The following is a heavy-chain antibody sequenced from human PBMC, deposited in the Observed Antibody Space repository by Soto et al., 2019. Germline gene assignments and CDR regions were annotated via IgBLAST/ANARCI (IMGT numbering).Heavy chain of an antibody. Sequence: GGSLRLSCAASGFTFSSYWMSWVRQAPGKGLEWVANIKQDGSEKYYVDSVKGRFTISRDNAKNSLYLQMNSLRAEDTAVYYCAREDPGPYYDFWSGYFQPYYYYGMDVSGPGTTLTVYS. CDR1: GFTFSSYW. CDR2: IKQDGSEK. J-gene: IGHJ6*02. D-gene: IGHD3-3*01. V-gene: IGHV3-7*01. CDR3: AREDPGPYYDFWSGYFQPYYYYGMDV.